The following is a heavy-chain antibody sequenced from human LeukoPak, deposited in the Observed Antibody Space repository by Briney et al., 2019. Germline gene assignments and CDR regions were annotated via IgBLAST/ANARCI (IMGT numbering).Heavy chain of an antibody. V-gene: IGHV4-30-4*01. CDR3: ARAIGYCSSTSCYGGWFDP. CDR2: IYYSGST. J-gene: IGHJ5*02. D-gene: IGHD2-2*01. Sequence: SETLSLTCTVSGGSISSGDYYWSWISQPPGKGLEWIGYIYYSGSTYYNPSLKSRVTISVDTSKNQFSLKLSSVTAADTAVYYCARAIGYCSSTSCYGGWFDPWGQGTLVTVSS. CDR1: GGSISSGDYY.